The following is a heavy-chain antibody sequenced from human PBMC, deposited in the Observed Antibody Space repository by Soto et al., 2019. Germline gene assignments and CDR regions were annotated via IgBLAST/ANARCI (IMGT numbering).Heavy chain of an antibody. D-gene: IGHD6-19*01. CDR2: FYSSGSI. CDR1: GGSFSVYY. V-gene: IGHV4-34*01. CDR3: ARMYSSGSGWFHP. J-gene: IGHJ5*02. Sequence: ETLSLACSVYGGSFSVYYWSWIRHHPGKGLEWIGSFYSSGSIIYNPSLRSRVSISGDTSSNQFSMSLTSVTAADTARYYCARMYSSGSGWFHPWGQGTLVTVSS.